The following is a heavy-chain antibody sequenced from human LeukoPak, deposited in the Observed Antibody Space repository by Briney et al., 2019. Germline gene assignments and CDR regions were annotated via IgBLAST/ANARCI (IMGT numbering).Heavy chain of an antibody. Sequence: GGSLRLSCAASGFTFSSYGMHWVRQAPGKGLEWVAVISYDGSNKYYADSVKGRFTISRDNSKNTLYLQMNSLRAEDTAVYYCAKEPPAVHCSGGSCHDYWGQGTLVTVSS. J-gene: IGHJ4*02. CDR3: AKEPPAVHCSGGSCHDY. CDR2: ISYDGSNK. D-gene: IGHD2-15*01. CDR1: GFTFSSYG. V-gene: IGHV3-30*18.